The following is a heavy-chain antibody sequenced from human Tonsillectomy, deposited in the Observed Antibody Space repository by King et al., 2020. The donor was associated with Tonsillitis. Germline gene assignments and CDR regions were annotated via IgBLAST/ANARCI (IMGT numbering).Heavy chain of an antibody. D-gene: IGHD5-12*01. Sequence: VQLVESGGGLVKRGGSLRLSCAASGFTFSDFYMTWIRQAPGKGLEWVSYISSSSSHTNYADSVKGRFTISRANVKNSLYLQMISLRAEDTAVYYCARKNGAYDYDYWGQGTLVTVSS. CDR3: ARKNGAYDYDY. CDR1: GFTFSDFY. CDR2: ISSSSSHT. V-gene: IGHV3-11*05. J-gene: IGHJ4*02.